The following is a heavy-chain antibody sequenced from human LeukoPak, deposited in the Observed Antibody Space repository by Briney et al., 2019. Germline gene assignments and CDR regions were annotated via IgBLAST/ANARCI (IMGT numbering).Heavy chain of an antibody. V-gene: IGHV4-39*01. CDR3: ARPVLWFGESKGWFDP. J-gene: IGHJ5*02. CDR2: IYYSGST. D-gene: IGHD3-10*01. CDR1: GGSISSSSYY. Sequence: PSETLSLTCTVSGGSISSSSYYWGWIRQPPGKGLEWIGSIYYSGSTYYNPSLKSRVTISVDTSKNQFSLKLSSVIAADTAVYYCARPVLWFGESKGWFDPWGQGTLVTVSS.